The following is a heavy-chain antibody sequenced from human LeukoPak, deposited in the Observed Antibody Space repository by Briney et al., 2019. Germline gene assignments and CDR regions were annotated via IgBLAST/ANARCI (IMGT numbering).Heavy chain of an antibody. CDR3: ARDRGRDTFDY. CDR1: GFTFSNYW. CDR2: IKDDGSDE. V-gene: IGHV3-7*04. D-gene: IGHD5-12*01. Sequence: GGSLRLSCAASGFTFSNYWMTWVRQAPGKGLEWVANIKDDGSDENYVGSVKGRLTISRDNAKNSLFLQMNSLRAEDTAVYYCARDRGRDTFDYWGQGTQVTVSS. J-gene: IGHJ4*02.